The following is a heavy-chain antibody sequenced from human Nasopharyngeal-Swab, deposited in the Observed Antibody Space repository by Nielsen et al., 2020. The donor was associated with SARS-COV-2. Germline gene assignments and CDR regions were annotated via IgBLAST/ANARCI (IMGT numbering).Heavy chain of an antibody. D-gene: IGHD2-15*01. CDR3: ARGQLPSYCSGGSCYGYFDY. CDR1: GFTFSSYS. V-gene: IGHV3-21*01. Sequence: GGSLRLSCAASGFTFSSYSMNWVRQAPGKGLEWVSSISSSSSYIYYADSVKGRFTISRDNAKNSLYLQMNSLRAEDTAVYYCARGQLPSYCSGGSCYGYFDYWGQGTLVTVSS. CDR2: ISSSSSYI. J-gene: IGHJ4*02.